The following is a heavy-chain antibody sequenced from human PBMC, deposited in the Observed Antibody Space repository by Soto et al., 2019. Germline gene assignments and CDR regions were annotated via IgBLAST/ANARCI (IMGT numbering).Heavy chain of an antibody. J-gene: IGHJ6*02. Sequence: GGSLRLSCAASGFTFSSYGMHGVRQAPGKGLEWVAVISYDGSNKYYADSVKGRFTISRDNSKNTLYLQMNSLRAEDTAVYYCAKDRIAATNYYYYYGMDVWGQVTTVTVSS. CDR2: ISYDGSNK. D-gene: IGHD6-13*01. CDR1: GFTFSSYG. V-gene: IGHV3-30*18. CDR3: AKDRIAATNYYYYYGMDV.